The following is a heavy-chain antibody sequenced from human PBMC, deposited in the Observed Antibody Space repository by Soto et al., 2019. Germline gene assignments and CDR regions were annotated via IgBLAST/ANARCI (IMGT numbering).Heavy chain of an antibody. CDR2: INSDGSST. D-gene: IGHD6-19*01. CDR3: ARRGAVAGLHY. Sequence: EVQLVASGGGLVQPGGSLRVSCAASGFSFSSYWMHWVRQAPGKGLVWVSRINSDGSSTSYADSVKGRFTISRDNAKNAPHLQMNRPRAEDTAIYYCARRGAVAGLHYWGQGTLGTVSS. J-gene: IGHJ4*02. CDR1: GFSFSSYW. V-gene: IGHV3-74*01.